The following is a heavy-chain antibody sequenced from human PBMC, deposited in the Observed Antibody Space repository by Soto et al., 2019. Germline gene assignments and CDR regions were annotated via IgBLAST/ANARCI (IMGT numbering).Heavy chain of an antibody. J-gene: IGHJ5*02. CDR1: GDSIKTDYY. V-gene: IGHV4-30-4*01. D-gene: IGHD3-22*01. Sequence: TLSLTCTVSGDSIKTDYYWSWMRQPPGMGLVWIGHTSYSGGTFKNPSLKSRLTMSVDTSKNRFSLKLTSVNDADTAVYYCARDTAYKYYDSRNYDTHFDPWGQGTLVTVSS. CDR2: TSYSGGT. CDR3: ARDTAYKYYDSRNYDTHFDP.